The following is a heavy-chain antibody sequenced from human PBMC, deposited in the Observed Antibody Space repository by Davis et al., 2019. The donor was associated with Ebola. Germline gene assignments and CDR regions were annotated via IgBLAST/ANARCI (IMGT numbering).Heavy chain of an antibody. V-gene: IGHV3-30*03. D-gene: IGHD2-2*01. CDR3: ARALDLWSSLAQFDF. Sequence: GESLKISCAASGFTFSNFGMHWVRQAPGKGLEWVAVISYDGGNQHYVDSVRGRFTISRDNSKNTLYLQMNSLRADDTAVYYCARALDLWSSLAQFDFRGQGALVIVSS. CDR2: ISYDGGNQ. CDR1: GFTFSNFG. J-gene: IGHJ4*02.